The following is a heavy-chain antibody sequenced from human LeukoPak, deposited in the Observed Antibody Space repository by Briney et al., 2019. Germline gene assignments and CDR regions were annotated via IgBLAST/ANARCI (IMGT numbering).Heavy chain of an antibody. J-gene: IGHJ4*02. Sequence: GESLKISCKGSGYTFTTYWIGWVRQIPGKGLEWMGIIYPGDSDTRYSPSFQGQVTISAATSTSTAYLQWSSLKASDTVIYYCARREAVAGTEDFLDYWGQGTLVTVSS. D-gene: IGHD6-19*01. CDR2: IYPGDSDT. CDR1: GYTFTTYW. CDR3: ARREAVAGTEDFLDY. V-gene: IGHV5-51*01.